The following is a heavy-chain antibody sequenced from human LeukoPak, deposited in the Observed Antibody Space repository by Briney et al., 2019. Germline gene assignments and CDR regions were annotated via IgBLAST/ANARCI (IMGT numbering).Heavy chain of an antibody. CDR1: GGSISSSSYY. D-gene: IGHD6-13*01. Sequence: SETLSLTCTVSGGSISSSSYYWGWIRQPPGKGLEWIGGFYYSGSTYYNPSLKSRVPISVDTSKNQVSLKLSSVTAADTAVYYCARHEGGRSSSWYAYNWFDPWGQGALVTVSS. CDR3: ARHEGGRSSSWYAYNWFDP. V-gene: IGHV4-39*01. J-gene: IGHJ5*02. CDR2: FYYSGST.